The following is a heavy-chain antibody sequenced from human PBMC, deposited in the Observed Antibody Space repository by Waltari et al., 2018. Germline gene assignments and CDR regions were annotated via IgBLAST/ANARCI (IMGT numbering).Heavy chain of an antibody. CDR1: GGTFSSYA. Sequence: QVQLVQSGAEVKKPGSSVKVSCKASGGTFSSYAISWVRQAPGQGLEWMGGSIPILGIANYAQKFQVRVTITADESTSTAYMELSSLRSEDTAVYYCARVLGGNSGWFDPWGQGTLVTVSS. CDR2: SIPILGIA. V-gene: IGHV1-69*04. J-gene: IGHJ5*02. D-gene: IGHD2-21*02. CDR3: ARVLGGNSGWFDP.